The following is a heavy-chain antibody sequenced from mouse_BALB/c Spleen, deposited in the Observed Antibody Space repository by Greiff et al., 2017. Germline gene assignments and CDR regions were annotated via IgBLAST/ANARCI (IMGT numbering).Heavy chain of an antibody. V-gene: IGHV1-26*01. CDR3: ARFLYYYGSSPFAY. CDR1: GYSFTGYY. Sequence: VQLKESGPDLVKPGASVKISCKASGYSFTGYYMHWVKQSHGKSLEWIGRVNPTNGGTSYNQKFKGKAILTVDKSSSTAYMELRSLTSEDSAVYYCARFLYYYGSSPFAYWGQGTLVTVAA. CDR2: VNPTNGGT. J-gene: IGHJ3*01. D-gene: IGHD1-1*01.